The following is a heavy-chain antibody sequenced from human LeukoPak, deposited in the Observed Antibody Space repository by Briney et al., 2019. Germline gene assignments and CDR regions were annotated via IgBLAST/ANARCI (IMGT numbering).Heavy chain of an antibody. CDR2: ISGSGGST. CDR3: XKDPSLEGYCSSTSCTLVH. Sequence: GGSLRLSCAASGFTFSSYAMSWVRQAPGKGLEWVSAISGSGGSTYYADSVKGRFTISRDNSKNTLYLQMNSLRAEDTAVYYFXKDPSLEGYCSSTSCTLVHWGQGTLVTVSS. V-gene: IGHV3-23*01. J-gene: IGHJ4*02. D-gene: IGHD2-2*01. CDR1: GFTFSSYA.